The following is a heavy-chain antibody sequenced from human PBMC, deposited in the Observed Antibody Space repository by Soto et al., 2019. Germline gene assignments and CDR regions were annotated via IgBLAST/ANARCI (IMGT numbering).Heavy chain of an antibody. CDR3: ASIYDSSGYYYGNNWFDP. CDR2: IYYSGST. CDR1: GGSISSGDYY. D-gene: IGHD3-22*01. J-gene: IGHJ5*02. Sequence: SETLSVTCTVSGGSISSGDYYCSWIRQHPGKGLEWIGYIYYSGSTYYNPSLKSRVTISVDTSKNQFSLKLSSVTAADTAVYYCASIYDSSGYYYGNNWFDPWGQGTLVTVSS. V-gene: IGHV4-31*03.